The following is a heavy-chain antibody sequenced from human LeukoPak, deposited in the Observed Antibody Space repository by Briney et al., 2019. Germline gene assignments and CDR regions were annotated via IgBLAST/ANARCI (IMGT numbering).Heavy chain of an antibody. Sequence: PSETLSLTCAVYGGSFSGYYWSWIRQPPGKGLEWIGEINHSGSTNYNPSLKSRVTISVDTSMNQFSLKLSSVTAADTAVYYCARARYYGSGSYYRLDYWGQGTLVTVSS. CDR1: GGSFSGYY. V-gene: IGHV4-34*01. J-gene: IGHJ4*02. CDR2: INHSGST. D-gene: IGHD3-10*01. CDR3: ARARYYGSGSYYRLDY.